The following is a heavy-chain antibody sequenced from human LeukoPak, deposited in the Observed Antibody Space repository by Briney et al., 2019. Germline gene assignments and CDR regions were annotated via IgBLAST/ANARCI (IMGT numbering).Heavy chain of an antibody. Sequence: GGSLRLSCAASGFMFSSNWMSWVRLAPGKGLEWVANIKEDGTETYYVDSVKGRFSISRDNAKNSLYLQMNSLRVEDTAVYYCAKEGRSLQTYWGQGTLVTVSS. CDR3: AKEGRSLQTY. J-gene: IGHJ4*02. D-gene: IGHD5-24*01. V-gene: IGHV3-7*03. CDR1: GFMFSSNW. CDR2: IKEDGTET.